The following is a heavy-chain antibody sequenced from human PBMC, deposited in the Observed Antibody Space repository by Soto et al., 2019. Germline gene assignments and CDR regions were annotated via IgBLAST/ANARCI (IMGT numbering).Heavy chain of an antibody. CDR1: GFTFSSYA. CDR2: ISGSGGST. CDR3: AKDIVMAIDSSGYYLAYFDY. J-gene: IGHJ4*02. V-gene: IGHV3-23*01. Sequence: PGGSLRLSCAASGFTFSSYAMSWVRRAPGKGLEWVSAISGSGGSTYYADSVKGRFTISRDNSKNTLYLQMNSLRAEDTAVYYCAKDIVMAIDSSGYYLAYFDYWGQGTLVTVSS. D-gene: IGHD3-22*01.